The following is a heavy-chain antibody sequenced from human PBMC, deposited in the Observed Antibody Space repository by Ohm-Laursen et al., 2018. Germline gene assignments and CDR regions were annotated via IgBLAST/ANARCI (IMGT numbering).Heavy chain of an antibody. Sequence: GASVKVSCKASGYTFTAYYMHWVRQAPGQGLEWMGWIKPNSGGTNYAQKFQGRVTMTRDTSISTDYMEVSSLTSDDTAVYYCARGPTRSAFDIWGQGTMVTVSS. J-gene: IGHJ3*02. CDR3: ARGPTRSAFDI. CDR1: GYTFTAYY. CDR2: IKPNSGGT. V-gene: IGHV1-2*02.